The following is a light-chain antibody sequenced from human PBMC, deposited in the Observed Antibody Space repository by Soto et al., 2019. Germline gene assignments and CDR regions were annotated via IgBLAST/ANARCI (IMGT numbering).Light chain of an antibody. J-gene: IGKJ1*01. CDR3: QQYGISPRT. Sequence: EIVLAQSPGTLSLSPGERGTLSCRASQSVSSSYLAWYQQKPGQAPRLLIYDASSRASGVPDRFSGSGSRTEFALTITRLEPEDFAVYYCQQYGISPRTFGQGTKVDNK. V-gene: IGKV3-20*01. CDR1: QSVSSSY. CDR2: DAS.